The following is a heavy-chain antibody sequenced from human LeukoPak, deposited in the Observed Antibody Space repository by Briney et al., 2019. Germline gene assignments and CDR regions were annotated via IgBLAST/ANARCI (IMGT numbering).Heavy chain of an antibody. Sequence: GGSLRLSCAASGCTVSSNHMSWVRQGPGKGLEWVSVIYSGGSTYYADSVKGRFTISRDNSKNTLYLQMNSLRAEDTAVYYCASHSSSWYGFDYWGQGTLVTVSS. CDR3: ASHSSSWYGFDY. CDR1: GCTVSSNH. V-gene: IGHV3-53*01. J-gene: IGHJ4*02. CDR2: IYSGGST. D-gene: IGHD6-13*01.